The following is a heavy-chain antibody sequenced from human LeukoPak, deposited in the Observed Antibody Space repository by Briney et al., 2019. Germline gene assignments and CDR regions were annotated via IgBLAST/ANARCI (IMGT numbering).Heavy chain of an antibody. CDR3: ATHAGVASFDY. Sequence: SETLSLTCTVSGGSISSSRYYWGWSRQPPGKGLEWLGSIYYTGSTYYNPSLKSRVTISVDTSKKLFSLKLSSVTAADTAVYHCATHAGVASFDYWGQGTLVTVSS. CDR2: IYYTGST. J-gene: IGHJ4*02. D-gene: IGHD2-15*01. CDR1: GGSISSSRYY. V-gene: IGHV4-39*01.